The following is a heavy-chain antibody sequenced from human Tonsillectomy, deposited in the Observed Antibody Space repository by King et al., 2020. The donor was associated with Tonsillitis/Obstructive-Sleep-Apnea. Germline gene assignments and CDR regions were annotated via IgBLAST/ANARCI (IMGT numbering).Heavy chain of an antibody. CDR3: ARDVSSGYYPSSSFDY. J-gene: IGHJ4*02. CDR2: INPNSGGT. Sequence: VQLVESGAEVKKPGASVKVSCKASGYTFTGYYMHWVRQAPGQGLEWMGWINPNSGGTNYAQKFQGWVTMTRDTSISTAYMELSRLRSDDTAVYYCARDVSSGYYPSSSFDYWGQGTLVTVSS. D-gene: IGHD3-22*01. V-gene: IGHV1-2*04. CDR1: GYTFTGYY.